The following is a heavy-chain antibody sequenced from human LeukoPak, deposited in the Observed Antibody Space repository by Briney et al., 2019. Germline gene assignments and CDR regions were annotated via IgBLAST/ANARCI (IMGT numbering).Heavy chain of an antibody. V-gene: IGHV3-21*01. D-gene: IGHD6-19*01. CDR1: GFIFSSYA. J-gene: IGHJ6*03. Sequence: GGSLRLSCAASGFIFSSYAMSWVRQAPGKGLEWVSSISSSSTYIYYADSVKGRFTISRDNAKNSLYLQMNSLRAEDTAVYYCAKSSGWNYYYYYMDVWGKGTTVIASS. CDR3: AKSSGWNYYYYYMDV. CDR2: ISSSSTYI.